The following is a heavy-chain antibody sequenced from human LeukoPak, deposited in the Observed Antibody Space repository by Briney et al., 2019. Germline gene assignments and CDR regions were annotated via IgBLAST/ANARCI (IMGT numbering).Heavy chain of an antibody. Sequence: GGSLRLSCAASGFTFSSYVMNWVRQAPGKGLEWVSYISSSGSTIYYADSVKGRFTISRDNAKNSLYLQMNSLRAEDTAVYYCARGEVYSGSYYGVDYWGQGTLVTVSS. D-gene: IGHD1-26*01. CDR3: ARGEVYSGSYYGVDY. J-gene: IGHJ4*02. CDR1: GFTFSSYV. CDR2: ISSSGSTI. V-gene: IGHV3-48*03.